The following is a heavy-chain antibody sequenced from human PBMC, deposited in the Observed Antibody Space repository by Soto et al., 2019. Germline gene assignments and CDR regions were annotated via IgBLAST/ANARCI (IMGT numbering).Heavy chain of an antibody. J-gene: IGHJ5*02. V-gene: IGHV4-34*01. D-gene: IGHD1-7*01. CDR3: ARGRKLELRVVWFDP. CDR1: GGSFSGYY. CDR2: INHSGST. Sequence: QVQLQQWGAGLLKPSETLSLTCAVYGGSFSGYYWSWIRQPPGKGLEWIGEINHSGSTNYNPSLNSRVTISVDTSKNQFSLKLSSVTAADTAVYYCARGRKLELRVVWFDPGGQGTLVTVSS.